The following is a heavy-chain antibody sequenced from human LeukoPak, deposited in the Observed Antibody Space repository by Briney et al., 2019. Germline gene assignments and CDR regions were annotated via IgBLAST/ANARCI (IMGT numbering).Heavy chain of an antibody. V-gene: IGHV4-34*01. CDR2: INHSGST. CDR1: GGSFSGYY. D-gene: IGHD5-24*01. CDR3: ARRSYNSPFRY. Sequence: SETLSLTCAVYGGSFSGYYWSWIREPPGMGLEWIGEINHSGSTNYNPSLKSRVTISVDTSKNQFSLQLSSVIAADTAVYYCARRSYNSPFRYWGQGTLVTVSS. J-gene: IGHJ4*02.